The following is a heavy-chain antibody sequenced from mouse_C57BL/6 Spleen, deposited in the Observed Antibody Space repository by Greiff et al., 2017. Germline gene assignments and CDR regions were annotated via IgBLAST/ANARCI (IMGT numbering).Heavy chain of an antibody. Sequence: VQLVESGAELVKPGASVKMSCKASGYTFTTYPIDWVKQNHGKSLEWIGNFYPYNDDTKYNEKFKGKATLTVEKSSSTVYLELSRLTSDDSAVYYAAKSGSSNVGYAMDYWGQGTSVTVSS. V-gene: IGHV1-47*01. J-gene: IGHJ4*01. CDR2: FYPYNDDT. D-gene: IGHD1-1*01. CDR3: AKSGSSNVGYAMDY. CDR1: GYTFTTYP.